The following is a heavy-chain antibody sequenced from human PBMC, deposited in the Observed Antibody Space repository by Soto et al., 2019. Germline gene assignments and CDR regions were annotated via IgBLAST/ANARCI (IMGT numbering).Heavy chain of an antibody. CDR3: ARMKKAWFGVRGVGMDV. CDR2: IYPGDSDT. J-gene: IGHJ6*02. D-gene: IGHD3-10*01. CDR1: GYSFTRYW. V-gene: IGHV5-51*01. Sequence: GESLKISCKGSGYSFTRYWIGWVRQMPGKGLEWMGIIYPGDSDTRYSPSFQRQVTISADKSISTAYLQWSSLKASDTAMYYCARMKKAWFGVRGVGMDVWGQGTTVTVSS.